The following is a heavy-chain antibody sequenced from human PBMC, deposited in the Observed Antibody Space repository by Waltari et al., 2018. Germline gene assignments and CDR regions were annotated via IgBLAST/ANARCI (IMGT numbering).Heavy chain of an antibody. D-gene: IGHD2-15*01. V-gene: IGHV4-38-2*01. CDR1: GDSVSGGYA. CDR3: ARCRINGGRANRFDV. J-gene: IGHJ5*02. CDR2: IFGSGRKI. Sequence: QVQLQESGPAVVKPSETLSLTCAVSGDSVSGGYAWSWIRQAPVKGLEWIGNIFGSGRKIDYNSSLKSLVSISKDTSKNQFSLSLNSRTAGDSAVYYCARCRINGGRANRFDVWGPGVLVTVSS.